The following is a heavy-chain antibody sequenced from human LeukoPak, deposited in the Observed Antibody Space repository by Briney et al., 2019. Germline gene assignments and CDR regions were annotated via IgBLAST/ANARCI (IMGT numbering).Heavy chain of an antibody. J-gene: IGHJ6*02. CDR2: INSGGGT. V-gene: IGHV3-53*01. Sequence: GGSLRLSCAASGFTVSSNYMSWVRQAPGKGLEWVSVINSGGGTYYADSVKGRFTISRDNSKNTLYLQINSLRVEDTAVYYCARDRPRAVWGQGPTVTVSS. CDR1: GFTVSSNY. CDR3: ARDRPRAV.